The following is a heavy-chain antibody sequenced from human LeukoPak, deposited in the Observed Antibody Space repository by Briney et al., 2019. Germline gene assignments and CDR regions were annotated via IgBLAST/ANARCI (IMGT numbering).Heavy chain of an antibody. CDR3: ARVLEAASFDY. CDR2: ISSSSSHT. CDR1: GFTFSSYS. D-gene: IGHD6-13*01. V-gene: IGHV3-21*01. J-gene: IGHJ4*02. Sequence: GGSLRLSCAASGFTFSSYSMNWVRQAPGKGLEWVSSISSSSSHTYYADSVKGRFTMSRDNAKNSLYLQMNSLRADDTAVYYCARVLEAASFDYWGQGSPVTVSS.